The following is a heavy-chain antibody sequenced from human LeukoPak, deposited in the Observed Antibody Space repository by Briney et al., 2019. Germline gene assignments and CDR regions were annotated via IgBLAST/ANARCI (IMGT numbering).Heavy chain of an antibody. CDR1: GYTFTGYY. D-gene: IGHD6-13*01. CDR2: INPNSGGT. Sequence: ASVKVSCKASGYTFTGYYMHWMRQAPGQGLEWMGWINPNSGGTDYAQKFQGRVTMTRDTSISTAYMELSRLKSDDTAVYYCARGIAAAADKGGYYYYYYGMDVWGQGTTVTVSS. V-gene: IGHV1-2*02. J-gene: IGHJ6*02. CDR3: ARGIAAAADKGGYYYYYYGMDV.